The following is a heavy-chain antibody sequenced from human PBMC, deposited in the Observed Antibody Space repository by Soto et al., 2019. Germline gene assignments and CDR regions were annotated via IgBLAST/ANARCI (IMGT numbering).Heavy chain of an antibody. D-gene: IGHD6-19*01. Sequence: SVKVSCKASGFTFTSSAVQWVRQARGQRLEWIGWIVVGSGNTNYAQKFQERVTITRDMSTSTAYMELSSLRSEDTAVYYCAAGSSGWYPGSFDYWGQGTLVTVSS. V-gene: IGHV1-58*01. J-gene: IGHJ4*02. CDR3: AAGSSGWYPGSFDY. CDR2: IVVGSGNT. CDR1: GFTFTSSA.